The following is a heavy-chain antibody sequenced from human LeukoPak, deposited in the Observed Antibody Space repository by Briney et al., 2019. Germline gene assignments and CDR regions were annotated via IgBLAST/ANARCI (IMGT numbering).Heavy chain of an antibody. Sequence: GSLRLSCAASGFTFSDYEMNWVRQAPGKGLEWVSYISSSGSTIYYADSVKGRFTISRDNAKNSLYLQMNSLRAEDTAVYYCMKLPTMIIVIDTDFEYWGQGAQVTVSS. CDR3: MKLPTMIIVIDTDFEY. D-gene: IGHD2-21*01. CDR1: GFTFSDYE. V-gene: IGHV3-48*03. CDR2: ISSSGSTI. J-gene: IGHJ4*02.